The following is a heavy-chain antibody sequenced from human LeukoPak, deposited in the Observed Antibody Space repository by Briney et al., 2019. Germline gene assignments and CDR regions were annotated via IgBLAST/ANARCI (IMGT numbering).Heavy chain of an antibody. CDR2: TYYRSKWFN. V-gene: IGHV6-1*01. Sequence: SQTLSLTCAISVDSVSSNSAAWNWIRQSPSRGLEWLGRTYYRSKWFNDYAVSVKSRITINPDTSKNQFSLQLNSVTPEDTAVYYCARAIRSSNWYPVDSWGQGTLVTVSS. CDR3: ARAIRSSNWYPVDS. D-gene: IGHD6-13*01. CDR1: VDSVSSNSAA. J-gene: IGHJ4*02.